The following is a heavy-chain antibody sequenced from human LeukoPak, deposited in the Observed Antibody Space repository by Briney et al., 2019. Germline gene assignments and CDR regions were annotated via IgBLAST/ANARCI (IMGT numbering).Heavy chain of an antibody. D-gene: IGHD4-11*01. CDR2: INHSGST. Sequence: SETLSLTCTVSGGSISSGGYYWSWIRQPPGKGLEWIGEINHSGSTNYNPSLKSRVTISVDTSKNQFSLKLSSVTAADTAVYYCARRIGSRNDYRVLYYFDYWGQGTLVTVSS. V-gene: IGHV4-39*07. J-gene: IGHJ4*02. CDR1: GGSISSGGYY. CDR3: ARRIGSRNDYRVLYYFDY.